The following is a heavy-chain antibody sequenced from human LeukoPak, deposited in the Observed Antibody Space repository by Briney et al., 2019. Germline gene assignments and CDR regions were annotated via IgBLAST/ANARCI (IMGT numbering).Heavy chain of an antibody. CDR1: GGSISSYY. D-gene: IGHD3-22*01. V-gene: IGHV4-59*01. J-gene: IGHJ4*02. CDR3: AGGSSGYLSYFDY. CDR2: IYYSGST. Sequence: PSETLSLTCTVSGGSISSYYWSWIRQPPGKGLEWIGYIYYSGSTNYNPSLKSRVTISVDTSKNQFSLKLSSVTAADTAVYYCAGGSSGYLSYFDYWGQGTLVTVSS.